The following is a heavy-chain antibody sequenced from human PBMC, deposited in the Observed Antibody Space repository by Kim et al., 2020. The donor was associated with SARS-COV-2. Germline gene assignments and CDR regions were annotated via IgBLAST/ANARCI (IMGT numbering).Heavy chain of an antibody. CDR3: TTDKSPLSPIVVVPAAPGSAAAALFDY. CDR2: IKSKTDGGTT. V-gene: IGHV3-15*01. J-gene: IGHJ4*02. D-gene: IGHD2-2*01. Sequence: GGSLRLSCAASGFTFSNAWMSWVRQAPGKGLEWVGRIKSKTDGGTTDYAAPVKGRFTISRDDSKNTLYLQMNSLKTEDTAVYYCTTDKSPLSPIVVVPAAPGSAAAALFDYWGQGTLVTVSS. CDR1: GFTFSNAW.